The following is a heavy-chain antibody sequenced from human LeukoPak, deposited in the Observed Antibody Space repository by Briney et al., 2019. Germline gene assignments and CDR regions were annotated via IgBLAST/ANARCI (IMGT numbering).Heavy chain of an antibody. V-gene: IGHV3-74*01. CDR3: AVVVVTAIHAY. CDR1: GFTFSSYW. CDR2: INSDGSSI. D-gene: IGHD2-21*02. J-gene: IGHJ4*02. Sequence: GGSLRLSCAASGFTFSSYWMHWVRQAPGKGLVWVSRINSDGSSISYADSVKGRFTISRDNAKNTLYLQMNSLRAEDTAVCYCAVVVVTAIHAYWGQGTLVTVSS.